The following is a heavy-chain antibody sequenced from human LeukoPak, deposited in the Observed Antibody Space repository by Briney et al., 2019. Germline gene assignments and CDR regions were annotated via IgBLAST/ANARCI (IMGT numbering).Heavy chain of an antibody. V-gene: IGHV4-61*02. CDR2: IYSSGTT. J-gene: IGHJ4*02. Sequence: PSQTLSLTCTVSGGSISSGSYYWSWIRQPAGKGLEWIGRIYSSGTTKYNPSLQSRVTIFVDRTKNQFSLRLSSVTAADTAVYYCARGSLTVFGVADDFWGQGTLVTVSS. CDR1: GGSISSGSYY. D-gene: IGHD3-3*01. CDR3: ARGSLTVFGVADDF.